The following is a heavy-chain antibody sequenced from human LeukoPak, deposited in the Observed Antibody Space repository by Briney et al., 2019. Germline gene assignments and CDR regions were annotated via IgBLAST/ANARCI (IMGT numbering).Heavy chain of an antibody. CDR3: ARGATYYDILTGYYYRYSYFDY. CDR1: GGSFSGYY. J-gene: IGHJ4*02. D-gene: IGHD3-9*01. V-gene: IGHV4-34*01. CDR2: INHSGST. Sequence: SETLSLTCAVYGGSFSGYYWSWIRQPPGKGLEWIGEINHSGSTNYNPSLKSRVTISVDTSKNQFSLKLSSVTAADTAVYYCARGATYYDILTGYYYRYSYFDYWGQETLVTVSS.